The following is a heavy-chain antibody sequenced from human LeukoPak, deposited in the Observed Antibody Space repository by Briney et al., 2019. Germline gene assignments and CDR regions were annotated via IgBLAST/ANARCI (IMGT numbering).Heavy chain of an antibody. V-gene: IGHV3-20*04. D-gene: IGHD2-21*02. CDR2: INWNGGST. Sequence: PGGSLRLSCAASGFTFDDYGMSWVRQAPGKGLEWVSGINWNGGSTGYADSVKGRFTISRDNAKNSLYLQMNSLRAEDTAVYYCARGDLVVTLEGPIDYWGQGTLVTVSS. CDR1: GFTFDDYG. CDR3: ARGDLVVTLEGPIDY. J-gene: IGHJ4*02.